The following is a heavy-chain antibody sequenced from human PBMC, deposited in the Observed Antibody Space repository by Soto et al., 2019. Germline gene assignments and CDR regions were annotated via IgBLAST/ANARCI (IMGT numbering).Heavy chain of an antibody. J-gene: IGHJ4*02. Sequence: QVQLVQSGAEVKKPGASVKVSCKASGYTFTSYSMHWVRQAHGQGLEWMGIINTSGGSTSYAQKFQGSVTMTRDTSTSTVYMELSSLRSEDTAVDSCARVSGYDCWRTTYFDYWGQGTLVTVSS. CDR1: GYTFTSYS. CDR2: INTSGGST. V-gene: IGHV1-46*01. D-gene: IGHD3-3*01. CDR3: ARVSGYDCWRTTYFDY.